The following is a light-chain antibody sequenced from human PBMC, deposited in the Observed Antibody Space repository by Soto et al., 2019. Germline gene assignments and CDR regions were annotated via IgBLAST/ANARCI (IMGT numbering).Light chain of an antibody. CDR1: QSVSSSY. CDR3: QQYGISSWT. CDR2: GAS. Sequence: EIVLTQSPGTLSLSPGERATLSCRASQSVSSSYFAWYQQRFGQAPRLLIYGASSRATGIPDRFSGSGSGTDFTLTISRLEPEDLAVYYCQQYGISSWTFGQGTKVEIK. J-gene: IGKJ1*01. V-gene: IGKV3-20*01.